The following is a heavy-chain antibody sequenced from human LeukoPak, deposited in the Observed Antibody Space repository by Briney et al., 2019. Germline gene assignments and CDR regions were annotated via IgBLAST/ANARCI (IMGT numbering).Heavy chain of an antibody. CDR2: INHSGST. V-gene: IGHV4-34*01. CDR1: GGSFSGYY. CDR3: ARLQGGFDP. D-gene: IGHD4-11*01. Sequence: SETLSLTCAVYGGSFSGYYWSWIRQPPGKGLEWIGEINHSGSTNYNPSLKSRVTISVDTSKNQFSLKLSSVTAADTAVYYCARLQGGFDPWGQGTLVTVSS. J-gene: IGHJ5*02.